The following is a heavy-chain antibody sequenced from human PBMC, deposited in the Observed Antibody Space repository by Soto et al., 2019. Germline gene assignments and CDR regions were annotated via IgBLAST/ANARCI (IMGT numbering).Heavy chain of an antibody. V-gene: IGHV2-5*02. J-gene: IGHJ6*03. CDR2: IYWDDDK. CDR3: AHTSRNNDYDCWSGYPDSYMGV. Sequence: SGPTLVNPTQTLTLTCTFSGFSLSTSGVGVGWIRQPPGKALEWLALIYWDDDKRYSPSLKSRLTITKDTSKNQVVLTMTNMDPVDTATYYCAHTSRNNDYDCWSGYPDSYMGVWGKVTTVTASS. CDR1: GFSLSTSGVG. D-gene: IGHD3-3*01.